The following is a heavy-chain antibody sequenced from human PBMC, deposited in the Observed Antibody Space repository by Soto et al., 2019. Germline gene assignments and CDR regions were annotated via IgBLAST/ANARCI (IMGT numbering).Heavy chain of an antibody. Sequence: SETLSLTCTVSGGSLSSDDYYWTWIRQPPGKGLEWLGRIHYSGTTYYNPSLRSRLTMSMDSSRNQFSLRLTSVTAADTAMYYCARATAYCGPTTCYPFDYWGQGIQVTVSS. V-gene: IGHV4-30-4*08. CDR2: IHYSGTT. CDR3: ARATAYCGPTTCYPFDY. J-gene: IGHJ4*02. CDR1: GGSLSSDDYY. D-gene: IGHD2-21*01.